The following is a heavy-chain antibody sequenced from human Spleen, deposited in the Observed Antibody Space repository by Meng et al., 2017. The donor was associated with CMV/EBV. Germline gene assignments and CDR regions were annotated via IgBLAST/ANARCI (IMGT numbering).Heavy chain of an antibody. CDR3: ARIKGDDFWSGYYGYGMDV. J-gene: IGHJ6*02. CDR2: IIPILGIA. D-gene: IGHD3-3*01. V-gene: IGHV1-69*10. CDR1: FSSYA. Sequence: FSSYAISWVRQAPGQGLEWMGGIIPILGIANYAQKFQGRVTITADKSTSTAYMELSSLRSEDTAVYYCARIKGDDFWSGYYGYGMDVWGQGTTVTVSS.